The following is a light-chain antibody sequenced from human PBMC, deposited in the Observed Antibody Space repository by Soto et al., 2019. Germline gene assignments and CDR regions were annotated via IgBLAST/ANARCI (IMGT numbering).Light chain of an antibody. V-gene: IGKV3-20*01. CDR1: QSVSSSY. Sequence: EIVLTQSPGTLSLSPGERATLSCRASQSVSSSYLAWYQQKPGQALRLLIYGASSRATGIPDMFSGSGSGTDFTLTISRLEPEDLAVYYCQQYGISLTFGGGTKVEIK. CDR3: QQYGISLT. J-gene: IGKJ4*01. CDR2: GAS.